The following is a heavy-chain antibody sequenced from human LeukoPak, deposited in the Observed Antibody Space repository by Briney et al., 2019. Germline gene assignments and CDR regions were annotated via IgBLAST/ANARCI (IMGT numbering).Heavy chain of an antibody. J-gene: IGHJ4*02. CDR3: ARLTGGSREIIDY. Sequence: EASVKVSCKASGYTFTGYYMHWVRQAPGQGLEWMGWINPNSGGTNYAQKFQGRVTMTRDTSISTAYMELSRLRSDDTAVYYCARLTGGSREIIDYWGQGTLVTVSS. V-gene: IGHV1-2*02. D-gene: IGHD1-26*01. CDR1: GYTFTGYY. CDR2: INPNSGGT.